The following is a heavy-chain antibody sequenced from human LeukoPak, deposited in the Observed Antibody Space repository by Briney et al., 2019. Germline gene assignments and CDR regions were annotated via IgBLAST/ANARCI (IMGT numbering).Heavy chain of an antibody. CDR1: EFTFSSYA. Sequence: GGSLRLSCAASEFTFSSYAMSWVRQAPGKGLEWVSAISGSGGNTYYADSVKGRFTISRDKSKNTLFLQMNSLRAEDTAVYYCAKMSYGVYSDVDFWGQGTLVTVSS. J-gene: IGHJ4*02. V-gene: IGHV3-23*01. CDR3: AKMSYGVYSDVDF. CDR2: ISGSGGNT. D-gene: IGHD2-8*01.